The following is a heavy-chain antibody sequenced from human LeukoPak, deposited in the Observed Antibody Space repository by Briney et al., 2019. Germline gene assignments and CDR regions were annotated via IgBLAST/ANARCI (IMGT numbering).Heavy chain of an antibody. J-gene: IGHJ3*02. CDR2: ISSGGTSI. D-gene: IGHD6-19*01. Sequence: GGSLRLSCTASRFPFSDFYMAWIRQPPGKGLEYVAYISSGGTSISYADSVKGRFTISRDNAKNSLYLQMNSLRAEDTAVYYCARERPSSGWLPDAFDIWGQGTMVTVSS. CDR3: ARERPSSGWLPDAFDI. V-gene: IGHV3-11*04. CDR1: RFPFSDFY.